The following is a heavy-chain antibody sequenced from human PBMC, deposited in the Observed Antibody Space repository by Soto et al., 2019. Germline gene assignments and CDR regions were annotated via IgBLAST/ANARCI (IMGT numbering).Heavy chain of an antibody. CDR3: ARDGAAAGTHYGMDG. Sequence: QVQLVQSGAEVKKPGSSVKVSCKASGGTFSSYTISWVRQAPGQGLEWMGRIIPILGIANYAQKFQGRVTITADKSTSTAYMELSSLRSEDTAVYYCARDGAAAGTHYGMDGWGQGTTVTVSS. J-gene: IGHJ6*02. V-gene: IGHV1-69*08. CDR1: GGTFSSYT. CDR2: IIPILGIA. D-gene: IGHD6-13*01.